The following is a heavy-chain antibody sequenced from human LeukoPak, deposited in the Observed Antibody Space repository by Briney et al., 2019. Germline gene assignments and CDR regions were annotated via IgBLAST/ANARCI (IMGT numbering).Heavy chain of an antibody. CDR3: ARSCRDGYNYGFRY. D-gene: IGHD5-24*01. Sequence: PSETLSLTCTVSGGSISSGDYYWSWIRQPPGKGLEWIGYIYYSGSTYYNPSLKSRVTISVDTSKNQFSLKLSSVTAADTAVYYCARSCRDGYNYGFRYWGQGTLVTVSS. CDR2: IYYSGST. CDR1: GGSISSGDYY. J-gene: IGHJ4*02. V-gene: IGHV4-30-4*08.